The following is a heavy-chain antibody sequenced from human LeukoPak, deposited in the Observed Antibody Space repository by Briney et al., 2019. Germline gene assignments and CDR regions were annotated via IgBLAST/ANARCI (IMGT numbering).Heavy chain of an antibody. V-gene: IGHV3-30*06. J-gene: IGHJ4*02. Sequence: GGSLRLSCAASGFTFSSYGMHWVRQAPGKGLEWMAVIWYGGSNKYYADSVKGRFTISRDNSKNTLYLQMNSLRAEDTAVYYCARDRIVGATTLDYWGQGTLVTVSS. CDR2: IWYGGSNK. CDR3: ARDRIVGATTLDY. CDR1: GFTFSSYG. D-gene: IGHD1-26*01.